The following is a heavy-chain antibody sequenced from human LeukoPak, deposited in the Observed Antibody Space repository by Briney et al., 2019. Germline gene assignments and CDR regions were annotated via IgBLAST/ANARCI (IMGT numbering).Heavy chain of an antibody. CDR3: ARVSGRGFDY. CDR1: GFTFSSYA. CDR2: ISGSGGST. Sequence: GGSLRLSCAASGFTFSSYAMSWVRQAPGKGLEWVSGISGSGGSTYYADSVKGRFTISRDNAKNSLYLQMNSLRAEDTAVYYCARVSGRGFDYWGQGTLVTVSS. D-gene: IGHD1-14*01. V-gene: IGHV3-23*01. J-gene: IGHJ4*02.